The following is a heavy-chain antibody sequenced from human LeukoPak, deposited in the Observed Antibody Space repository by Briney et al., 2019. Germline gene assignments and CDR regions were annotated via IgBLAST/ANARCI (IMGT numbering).Heavy chain of an antibody. CDR1: GGSFSGYY. CDR3: ARDGSGVTMVRGVIAGVFDP. J-gene: IGHJ5*02. Sequence: SETLSLTCAVYGGSFSGYYWSWIRQPPGKGLEWIGEVNHSGSTNYNPSLKSRVTISVDTSKNQFSLKLSSVTAADTAVYYCARDGSGVTMVRGVIAGVFDPWGQGTLVTVSS. CDR2: VNHSGST. D-gene: IGHD3-10*01. V-gene: IGHV4-34*01.